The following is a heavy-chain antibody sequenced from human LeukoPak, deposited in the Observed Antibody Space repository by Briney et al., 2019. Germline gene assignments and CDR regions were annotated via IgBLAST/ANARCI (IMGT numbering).Heavy chain of an antibody. CDR3: VSGYDNTDFEF. D-gene: IGHD5-12*01. CDR1: GFTFTRYW. CDR2: TNGDGSDT. V-gene: IGHV3-74*01. J-gene: IGHJ4*02. Sequence: PGGSLRLSCAASGFTFTRYWTHWVRQAPGKGLVWVSCTNGDGSDTSYADSVKGRFTISRDNAKNTLHLQMNSLRVEDTAVYYCVSGYDNTDFEFWGQGTLVTVSS.